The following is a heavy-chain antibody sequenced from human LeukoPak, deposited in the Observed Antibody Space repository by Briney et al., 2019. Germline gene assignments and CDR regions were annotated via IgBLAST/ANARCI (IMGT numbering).Heavy chain of an antibody. Sequence: ASVKVSCKVSGYTLTELSMHWVRQAPGKGLEWMGGFDPEDGETIYAQKFQGRVTMTEDTSTDTAYMKLSSLRSEDTAVYYCATVGVGATIIYFDYWGQGTLVTVSS. CDR3: ATVGVGATIIYFDY. CDR1: GYTLTELS. J-gene: IGHJ4*02. D-gene: IGHD1-26*01. CDR2: FDPEDGET. V-gene: IGHV1-24*01.